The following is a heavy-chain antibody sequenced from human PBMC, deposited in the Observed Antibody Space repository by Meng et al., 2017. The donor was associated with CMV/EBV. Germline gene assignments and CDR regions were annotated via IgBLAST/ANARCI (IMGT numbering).Heavy chain of an antibody. CDR3: ARVRGILGSGYYYYYYGMDV. V-gene: IGHV4-61*01. D-gene: IGHD3-16*01. CDR2: IYYSGST. CDR1: GGSVRSGSYY. J-gene: IGHJ6*02. Sequence: SETLSLTCTVYGGSVRSGSYYWSWIRQPPGKGLEWIGYIYYSGSTNYNPSLKSRVTISVDTSKNQFSLKLSSVTAADTAVYYCARVRGILGSGYYYYYYGMDVWGQGTTVTVSS.